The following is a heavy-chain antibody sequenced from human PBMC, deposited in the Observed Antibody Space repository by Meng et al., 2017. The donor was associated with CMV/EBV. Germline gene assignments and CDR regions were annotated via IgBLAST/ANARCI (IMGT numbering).Heavy chain of an antibody. CDR2: IRSKANSYAT. V-gene: IGHV3-73*01. CDR3: TRRLMSRGGLIDY. D-gene: IGHD5/OR15-5a*01. J-gene: IGHJ4*02. CDR1: GFSFSAYS. Sequence: GESLKISCAASGFSFSAYSMNWVRQASGKGLEWVGRIRSKANSYATAYAASVKGRFTISRDDSKNTAYLQMNSPKTEDTAVYYCTRRLMSRGGLIDYWGQGTLVTVSS.